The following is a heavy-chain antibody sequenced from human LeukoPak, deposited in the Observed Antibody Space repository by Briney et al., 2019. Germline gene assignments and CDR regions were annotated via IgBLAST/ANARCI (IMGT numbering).Heavy chain of an antibody. V-gene: IGHV1-69*04. CDR2: IIPILGIA. J-gene: IGHJ4*02. CDR3: ARDQGLTSAMVDY. D-gene: IGHD5-18*01. Sequence: GASVKVSCKASGGTFSSYAISWVRQAPGQGLEWMGRIIPILGIANYAQKFQGRVTITADKSTSTAYMELSSLRSEDTAVYYCARDQGLTSAMVDYWGQGTLATVSS. CDR1: GGTFSSYA.